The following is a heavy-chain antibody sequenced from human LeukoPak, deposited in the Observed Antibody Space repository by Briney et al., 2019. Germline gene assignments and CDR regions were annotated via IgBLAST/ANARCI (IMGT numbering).Heavy chain of an antibody. D-gene: IGHD3-3*01. CDR2: IKQDGSEK. CDR1: GFTFSSYW. CDR3: ARTYYDFWNGYSGRTSSYYFDY. Sequence: GGSLRLSCAASGFTFSSYWMSWVRQAPGKGREWVANIKQDGSEKYYVDSVKGRFTISRDNAKNSLYLQMNSLRAEDTAVYYCARTYYDFWNGYSGRTSSYYFDYWGQGTLVTVSS. V-gene: IGHV3-7*01. J-gene: IGHJ4*02.